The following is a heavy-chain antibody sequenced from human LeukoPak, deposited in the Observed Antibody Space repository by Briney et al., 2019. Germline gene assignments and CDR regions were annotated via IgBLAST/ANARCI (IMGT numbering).Heavy chain of an antibody. CDR3: ARASYSYDINGWVPFDY. Sequence: SETLSLTCTVSGGSISSYYWSWIRQPAGKGLEWIGRTYTSGSTNYNPSLESRVTISGDTSKNQFSLRLSSVTAADTAVYYCARASYSYDINGWVPFDYWGQGTLVTVSS. J-gene: IGHJ4*02. D-gene: IGHD3-22*01. V-gene: IGHV4-4*07. CDR2: TYTSGST. CDR1: GGSISSYY.